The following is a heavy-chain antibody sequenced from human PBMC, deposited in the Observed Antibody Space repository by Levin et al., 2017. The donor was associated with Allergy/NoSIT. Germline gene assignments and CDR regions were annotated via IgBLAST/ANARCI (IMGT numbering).Heavy chain of an antibody. D-gene: IGHD4-17*01. J-gene: IGHJ6*02. CDR1: GDSISSYH. CDR3: ARTRGLPPDGHYGMDV. V-gene: IGHV4-59*01. Sequence: KSSETLSLTCTVSGDSISSYHWSWIRQPPGKGLEWIGYIYYNGSTYYNPSLKSRVTISVDTSKKQFSLKLRSVTAADTAVFYCARTRGLPPDGHYGMDVWGQGTTVTVSS. CDR2: IYYNGST.